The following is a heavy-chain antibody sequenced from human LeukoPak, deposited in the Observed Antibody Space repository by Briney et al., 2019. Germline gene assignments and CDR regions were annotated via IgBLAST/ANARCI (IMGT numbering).Heavy chain of an antibody. D-gene: IGHD5-24*01. CDR1: GFTFSSYA. Sequence: GGSLRLSCAASGFTFSSYAMHWVRQAPGKGLEWVAVISYDGSNKYYADSVKGRFTISRDNSKNTLYLQMNSLRAEDTAVYYCARGLGRDGYNYVGAFDIWGQGTMVTVSS. J-gene: IGHJ3*02. CDR2: ISYDGSNK. CDR3: ARGLGRDGYNYVGAFDI. V-gene: IGHV3-30-3*01.